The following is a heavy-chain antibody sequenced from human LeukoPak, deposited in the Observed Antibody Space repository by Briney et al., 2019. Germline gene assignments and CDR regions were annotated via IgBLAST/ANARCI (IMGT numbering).Heavy chain of an antibody. D-gene: IGHD6-19*01. J-gene: IGHJ4*02. V-gene: IGHV6-1*01. CDR1: GDTVSSNSAA. CDR3: ARDGRDSGWYNQDYYFGY. Sequence: SQTLSLTCAVSGDTVSSNSAAWNWIRQSPSRGLEWLGRTYYRSNWYNDYEVSVKSRITINPDTSKNQFSLQLNSVPPEDTAVYYCARDGRDSGWYNQDYYFGYWGQGTLVTVSS. CDR2: TYYRSNWYN.